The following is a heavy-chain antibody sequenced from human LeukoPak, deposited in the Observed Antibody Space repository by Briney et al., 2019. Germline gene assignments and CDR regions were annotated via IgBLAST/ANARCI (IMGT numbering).Heavy chain of an antibody. D-gene: IGHD3-10*01. J-gene: IGHJ4*02. Sequence: PGGSLRLSCAASGFTLSSYGMHWVRRAPGKGLEWVAFLRHDESNKDYADSVKGRFTISRDNSKNTLYLQMNSLRAEDTAVYYCAKERAMVRGVTEDYWGQGTLVTVSS. V-gene: IGHV3-30*02. CDR2: LRHDESNK. CDR3: AKERAMVRGVTEDY. CDR1: GFTLSSYG.